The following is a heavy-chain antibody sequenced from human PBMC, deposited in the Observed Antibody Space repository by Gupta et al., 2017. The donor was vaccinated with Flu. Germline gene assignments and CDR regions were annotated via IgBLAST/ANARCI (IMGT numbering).Heavy chain of an antibody. CDR2: IWRDGTNT. Sequence: QVQLVESGGGVVQPGRSLTPSCAASGFTFSDNGMTWVRQAPGQGLEWVAMIWRDGTNTYYGDSVKGRFTISRDNSKNTVYLQMNSLGAEDTAVYYCARDYGWQQRFDHWGQGTLVTVSS. J-gene: IGHJ4*02. V-gene: IGHV3-33*01. CDR1: GFTFSDNG. D-gene: IGHD3-16*01. CDR3: ARDYGWQQRFDH.